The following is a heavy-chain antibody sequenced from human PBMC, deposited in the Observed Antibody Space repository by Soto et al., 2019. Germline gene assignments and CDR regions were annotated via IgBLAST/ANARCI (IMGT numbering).Heavy chain of an antibody. V-gene: IGHV5-51*01. CDR1: GYSFTSYW. CDR3: ARWNCSGGSCYSDYYYDMDV. J-gene: IGHJ6*02. Sequence: GESLKISCKGSGYSFTSYWIGWVRQMPGKGLEWMGIIYPSDSDTRYSPSFQGQVTISADKSISTAYLQWSSLKASDTAMYYCARWNCSGGSCYSDYYYDMDVWGQGTTVTVSS. CDR2: IYPSDSDT. D-gene: IGHD2-15*01.